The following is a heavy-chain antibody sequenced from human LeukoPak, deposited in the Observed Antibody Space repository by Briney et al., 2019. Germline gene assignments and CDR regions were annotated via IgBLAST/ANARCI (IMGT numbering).Heavy chain of an antibody. CDR2: IYYSGST. J-gene: IGHJ4*02. V-gene: IGHV4-39*01. D-gene: IGHD5-12*01. CDR3: ARQKDSGSDVNY. CDR1: GGSISSSSYY. Sequence: WETLSLTCTVSGGSISSSSYYWGWIRQPPGKGLEWIGSIYYSGSTYYNPSLKSRVTISVDTSKNQFSLKLRSVTAADTAVYYCARQKDSGSDVNYWGQGTLVTVSS.